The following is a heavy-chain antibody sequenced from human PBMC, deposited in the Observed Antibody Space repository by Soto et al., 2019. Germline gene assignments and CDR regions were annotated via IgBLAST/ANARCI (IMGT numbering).Heavy chain of an antibody. V-gene: IGHV3-7*01. CDR3: AKDRGFGLRWPRYYLDY. D-gene: IGHD4-17*01. Sequence: PGGSLRLSCAASGFTFSDYWMRWVRQAPGKGLEWVANIKQDGSNKYYADSVKGRFTISRDNSKNTLYLQMNSLRAEDTAVYYCAKDRGFGLRWPRYYLDYWGQGTLVTVSS. CDR1: GFTFSDYW. CDR2: IKQDGSNK. J-gene: IGHJ4*02.